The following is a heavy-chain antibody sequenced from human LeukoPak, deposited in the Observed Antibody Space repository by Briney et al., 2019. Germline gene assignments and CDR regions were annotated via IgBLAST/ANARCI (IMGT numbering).Heavy chain of an antibody. CDR3: ARDRDSGSRLFDY. Sequence: GGSLRLSCAASGFTVSSNYMSWVRQAPGKGLEWVSVIYSGGSTYYADSVKGRFTISRDNSKNTPYLQMNSLRAEDTAVYYCARDRDSGSRLFDYWAREPWSPSPQ. CDR2: IYSGGST. V-gene: IGHV3-53*01. D-gene: IGHD1-26*01. J-gene: IGHJ4*02. CDR1: GFTVSSNY.